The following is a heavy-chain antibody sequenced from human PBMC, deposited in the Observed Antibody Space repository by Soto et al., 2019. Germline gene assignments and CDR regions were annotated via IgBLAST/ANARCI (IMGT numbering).Heavy chain of an antibody. CDR2: LYWDDDK. CDR3: VHRQAVTTYSFRY. J-gene: IGHJ4*02. Sequence: QITLKEAGPSPVQPTETVTLNFTLSGFSVSSSGVGVGWILQPPVKDLEWLALLYWDDDKRFSPSLTSRLTTTQDTPESPVVLTMTNMAPLDTGTYYCVHRQAVTTYSFRYWGQGALVTVSS. V-gene: IGHV2-5*02. CDR1: GFSVSSSGVG. D-gene: IGHD4-17*01.